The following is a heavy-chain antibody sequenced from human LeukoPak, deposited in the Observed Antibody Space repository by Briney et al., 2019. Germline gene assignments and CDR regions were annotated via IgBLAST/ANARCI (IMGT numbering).Heavy chain of an antibody. CDR2: IFHDGTA. Sequence: SGTLSLTCAVSGGSISTNSWWTWVRQSPGKGLEWIGDIFHDGTANYNPSLKSRVTISVDTSKNQFSLKLSSVTAADTAVYYCARGSTRDKFDPWGQGTLVTVSS. CDR1: GGSISTNSW. D-gene: IGHD2-15*01. J-gene: IGHJ5*02. V-gene: IGHV4-4*02. CDR3: ARGSTRDKFDP.